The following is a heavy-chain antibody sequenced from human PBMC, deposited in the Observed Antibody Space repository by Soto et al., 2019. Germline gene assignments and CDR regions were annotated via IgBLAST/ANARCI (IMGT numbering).Heavy chain of an antibody. J-gene: IGHJ6*02. Sequence: SETLSLTCTVSGDSVTSVSNYWSWIRQPPGKGLEWIGYIYYSGSADYNPSLGSRVTISIDTSKNQFSLKLTSVTAADTAVYYCARGGGSGYYYYHMDVWGQATTVT. D-gene: IGHD1-26*01. CDR1: GDSVTSVSNY. CDR3: ARGGGSGYYYYHMDV. V-gene: IGHV4-61*01. CDR2: IYYSGSA.